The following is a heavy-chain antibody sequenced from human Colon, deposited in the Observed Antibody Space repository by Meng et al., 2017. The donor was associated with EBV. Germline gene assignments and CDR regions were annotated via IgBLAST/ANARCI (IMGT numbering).Heavy chain of an antibody. V-gene: IGHV3-74*01. CDR3: TRVGDYAYKD. Sequence: EVQLVESGGGLGQPGRSRSLSCAAAGLTCRSYVMHWVRQGPGQGLVWVSRMNGDGSRTSYADSVKGRFTISRDNAKNALYLQMNNLKPEDTAMYYCTRVGDYAYKDWGQGTLVTVSS. J-gene: IGHJ1*01. D-gene: IGHD4-17*01. CDR1: GLTCRSYV. CDR2: MNGDGSRT.